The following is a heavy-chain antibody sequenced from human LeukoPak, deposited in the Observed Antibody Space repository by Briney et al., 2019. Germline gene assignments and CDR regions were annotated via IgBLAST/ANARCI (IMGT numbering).Heavy chain of an antibody. D-gene: IGHD3-22*01. CDR3: AREDGSSGFDDF. Sequence: SETLSLICSVSGHSITTSNFWAWIRQTPEKGLEWIGSINHLGSTYYNPSLESRVTISVDTSKNHFSLNLNSVTAADTAIYYCAREDGSSGFDDFWGQGILVTVSS. J-gene: IGHJ4*02. CDR1: GHSITTSNF. CDR2: INHLGST. V-gene: IGHV4-38-2*02.